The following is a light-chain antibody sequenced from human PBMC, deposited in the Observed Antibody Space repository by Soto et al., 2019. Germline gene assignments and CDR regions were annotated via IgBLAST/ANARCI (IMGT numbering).Light chain of an antibody. V-gene: IGLV2-14*01. CDR1: STDMGGYND. CDR2: DDT. Sequence: QSVLTQPASVSGSPGQSITISCTGTSTDMGGYNDVSWYQQHPGKAPKLLIYDDTNRPSGVSNRFSGSKSGNSASLAISGLQAEDEADYYCSSYTSSSSPWVFGGGTKLTVL. CDR3: SSYTSSSSPWV. J-gene: IGLJ3*02.